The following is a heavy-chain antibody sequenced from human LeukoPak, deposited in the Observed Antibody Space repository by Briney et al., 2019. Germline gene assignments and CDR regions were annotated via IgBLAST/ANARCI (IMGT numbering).Heavy chain of an antibody. D-gene: IGHD3-10*01. CDR1: GDNVSDTSAA. J-gene: IGHJ5*02. CDR3: AGSGMLPATKIWGWFDP. V-gene: IGHV6-1*01. Sequence: SQTLSLTCAISGDNVSDTSAAWNWIRQSPSRGLEWLGRTYYRSRWYSDYAVSVKSRITINPDTSKNQFSLQLTSVTPDDTAVYYCAGSGMLPATKIWGWFDPWGQGTLVTVSS. CDR2: TYYRSRWYS.